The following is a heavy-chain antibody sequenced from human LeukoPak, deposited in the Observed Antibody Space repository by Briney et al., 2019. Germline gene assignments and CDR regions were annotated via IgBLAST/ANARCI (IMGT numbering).Heavy chain of an antibody. J-gene: IGHJ4*02. CDR1: GGSIDNYY. V-gene: IGHV4-59*01. D-gene: IGHD6-19*01. CDR3: VRGSKNSKPCQWPDFHS. CDR2: IYYTGSP. Sequence: PSETLSLTCSISGGSIDNYYWSWMRQPPGKGLEWIAFIYYTGSPSYNPSLKSRATISLDASKNQFSLHLNSVTSADTAVYYCVRGSKNSKPCQWPDFHSWGQGTLVTVSS.